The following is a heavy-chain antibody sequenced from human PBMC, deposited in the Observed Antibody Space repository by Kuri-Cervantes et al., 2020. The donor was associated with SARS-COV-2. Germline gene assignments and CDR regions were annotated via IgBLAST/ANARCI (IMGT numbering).Heavy chain of an antibody. J-gene: IGHJ5*02. CDR3: ARRAKLLLWFGVVDP. D-gene: IGHD3-10*01. CDR2: IYHSGST. V-gene: IGHV4-39*07. CDR1: RGSISSAAYY. Sequence: SETLSLTCIVSRGSISSAAYYWGWIRQPPGKGLEWIGSIYHSGSTYYNPSLKSRVTISVDTSKNQFSLQPSSVTAADTAVYYCARRAKLLLWFGVVDPWGQGSLVTVSS.